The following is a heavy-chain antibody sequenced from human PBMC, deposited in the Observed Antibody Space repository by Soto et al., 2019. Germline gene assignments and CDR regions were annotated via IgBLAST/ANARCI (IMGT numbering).Heavy chain of an antibody. CDR2: IYYSGST. J-gene: IGHJ3*02. V-gene: IGHV4-59*01. CDR1: GGSISSYY. CDR3: ARSDYDADAFDI. D-gene: IGHD4-17*01. Sequence: NPSETLSLTCTVSGGSISSYYWSWIRQPPGKGLEWIGYIYYSGSTNYNPSLKSRVTISVDTSKNQFSLKLSSATAADTAVYYCARSDYDADAFDIWGQGTMVTVSS.